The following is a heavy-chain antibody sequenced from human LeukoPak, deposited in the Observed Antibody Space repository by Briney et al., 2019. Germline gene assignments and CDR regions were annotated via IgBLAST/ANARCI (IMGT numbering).Heavy chain of an antibody. CDR1: GYTFTNHA. CDR3: ARGEWLLED. V-gene: IGHV7-4-1*02. J-gene: IGHJ4*02. Sequence: GASVKVSCKASGYTFTNHAMNWVRQAPGQGLEWMGWINTNTGNPTYAQGFTGRFVFPMDTSVSTAYLQISSLKAEDTAVYYCARGEWLLEDWGQGTLVTVSS. D-gene: IGHD3-3*01. CDR2: INTNTGNP.